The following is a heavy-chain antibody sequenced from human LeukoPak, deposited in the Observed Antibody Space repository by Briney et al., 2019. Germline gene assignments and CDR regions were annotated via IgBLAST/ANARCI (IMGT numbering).Heavy chain of an antibody. CDR3: ARHAIYSGGYSHWFDP. D-gene: IGHD1-26*01. CDR1: RGSISSYY. V-gene: IGHV4-59*08. Sequence: PSETLSLTCTVSRGSISSYYWSWIRQPPGKGLEWIAFIYYSGSTNYNPSLKSRASISVDTSKNLCSLRLSSVIASVSDVYYCARHAIYSGGYSHWFDPWGLGTLVTVSS. CDR2: IYYSGST. J-gene: IGHJ5*02.